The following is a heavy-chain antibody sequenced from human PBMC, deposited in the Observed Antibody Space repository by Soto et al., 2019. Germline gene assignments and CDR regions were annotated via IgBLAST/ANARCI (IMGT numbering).Heavy chain of an antibody. D-gene: IGHD2-2*01. J-gene: IGHJ6*02. CDR1: GFTFSDYA. V-gene: IGHV3-23*01. Sequence: QPGGSLRLSCAGSGFTFSDYAMTWVRQAPGKGLEWVSTTRSNGEYTYYGDSAKGRFTVSRDNSKNTLYLEMSSVRAEDTAVYYCAKDSRNVAVSAARVYVMDVWGQGTTVTVSS. CDR3: AKDSRNVAVSAARVYVMDV. CDR2: TRSNGEYT.